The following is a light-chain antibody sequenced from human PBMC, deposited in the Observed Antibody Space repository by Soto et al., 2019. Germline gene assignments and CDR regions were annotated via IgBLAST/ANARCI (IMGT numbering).Light chain of an antibody. CDR3: AAWDDSLNRDV. CDR2: SIN. Sequence: QSVLTQPPSASGTPGQRVTISCSGSSSNIGSNTVNWYQQLPGTAPKLLIYSINHRPSGVPDRFSGSKSGTSASLAISGLQAEDEADYCCAAWDDSLNRDVFGTGTKVTVL. J-gene: IGLJ1*01. V-gene: IGLV1-44*01. CDR1: SSNIGSNT.